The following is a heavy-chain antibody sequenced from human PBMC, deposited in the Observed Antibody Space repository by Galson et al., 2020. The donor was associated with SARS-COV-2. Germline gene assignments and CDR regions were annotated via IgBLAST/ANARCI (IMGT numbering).Heavy chain of an antibody. D-gene: IGHD3-22*01. CDR2: IYPGDSDT. J-gene: IGHJ6*02. V-gene: IGHV5-51*01. Sequence: HGESLKISCKGSGYNFTNYWIVWVRQMPGKGLEWMGVIYPGDSDTRYSPSFQGQVTISADKSISTAYLQWSSLKASDTAMYYCARESAGYDSNKIPYPMDVWGQGTTVTVSS. CDR1: GYNFTNYW. CDR3: ARESAGYDSNKIPYPMDV.